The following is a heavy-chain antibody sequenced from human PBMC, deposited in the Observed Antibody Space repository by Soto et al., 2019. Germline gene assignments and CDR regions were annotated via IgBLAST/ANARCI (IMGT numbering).Heavy chain of an antibody. J-gene: IGHJ4*02. CDR2: IYPGDSDT. Sequence: GESLKISCKGSVYSFTSYWICWVRQMPGKGLECMGIIYPGDSDTSYSPSFQGEVTISADKSISTAYLQWSSRKASDAVMYYCARPRLDYYDSSGYYYFDYWGQGTLVTVSS. CDR3: ARPRLDYYDSSGYYYFDY. CDR1: VYSFTSYW. V-gene: IGHV5-51*01. D-gene: IGHD3-22*01.